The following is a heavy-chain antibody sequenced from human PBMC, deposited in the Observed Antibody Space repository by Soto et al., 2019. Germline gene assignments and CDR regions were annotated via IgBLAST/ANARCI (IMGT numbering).Heavy chain of an antibody. D-gene: IGHD1-7*01. J-gene: IGHJ4*02. Sequence: SETLSHTCAFYGWSFSGYYWTLIRQPPGKGLEWIGEVDHSGSTNYNAALKSRLTISADTSKNQFSLKLRSVTAADTAVYYCARAAIEGHQSVGLPGSSLTLDYWGQGILVTVSS. CDR1: GWSFSGYY. V-gene: IGHV4-34*01. CDR3: ARAAIEGHQSVGLPGSSLTLDY. CDR2: VDHSGST.